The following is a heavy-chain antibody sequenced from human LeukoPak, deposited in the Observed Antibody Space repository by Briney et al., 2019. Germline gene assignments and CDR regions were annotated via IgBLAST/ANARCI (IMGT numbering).Heavy chain of an antibody. Sequence: GSLRLSCAASGFTFSSYAMSWVRQAPGKGLKWVSAISGSGGSTYYADSVKGRFTISRDNSKNTLYLQMNSLRAEDTAVYYCARSSIPALRIFDYWGQGTLVTVSS. CDR3: ARSSIPALRIFDY. D-gene: IGHD6-6*01. J-gene: IGHJ4*02. CDR2: ISGSGGST. V-gene: IGHV3-23*01. CDR1: GFTFSSYA.